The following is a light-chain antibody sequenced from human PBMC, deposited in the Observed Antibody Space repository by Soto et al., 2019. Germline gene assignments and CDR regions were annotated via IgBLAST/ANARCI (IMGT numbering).Light chain of an antibody. CDR3: SSYKSSSTYV. Sequence: QSVLTQPASVSGSPGQSITISCTGTSSDVGGYNYVSWYQQPPGKAPKLIIYAVSNRPSGVSNRFSGSKSGNTASLTITGLQADDEGDYYCSSYKSSSTYVFGTGTKVTLL. CDR1: SSDVGGYNY. J-gene: IGLJ1*01. CDR2: AVS. V-gene: IGLV2-14*01.